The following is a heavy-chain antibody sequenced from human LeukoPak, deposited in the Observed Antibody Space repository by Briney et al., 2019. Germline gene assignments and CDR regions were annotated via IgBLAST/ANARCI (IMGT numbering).Heavy chain of an antibody. Sequence: SVKVSCKASGGTFSSYATSWVRQAPGQGLEWMGGIIPIFGTANYAQKFQGRVTMTEDTSTDTAYMELSSLRSEDTAVYYCATSSVTAAYAFDIWGQGTMVTVSS. CDR3: ATSSVTAAYAFDI. CDR1: GGTFSSYA. D-gene: IGHD6-13*01. V-gene: IGHV1-69*06. CDR2: IIPIFGTA. J-gene: IGHJ3*02.